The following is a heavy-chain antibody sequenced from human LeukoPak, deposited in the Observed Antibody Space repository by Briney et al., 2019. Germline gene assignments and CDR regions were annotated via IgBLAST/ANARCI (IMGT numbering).Heavy chain of an antibody. CDR3: ASPLYYDTRGFYYQVFD. J-gene: IGHJ4*02. CDR1: GFTFSSYS. V-gene: IGHV3-30*03. D-gene: IGHD3-22*01. Sequence: GGSLRLSCAASGFTFSSYSMNWVRQAPGKGLEWVAVISYDGSNKYYADPVKGRFTISRDNSKNTLYLQMNSLRTEDTAVYYCASPLYYDTRGFYYQVFDWGQGTLVTVSS. CDR2: ISYDGSNK.